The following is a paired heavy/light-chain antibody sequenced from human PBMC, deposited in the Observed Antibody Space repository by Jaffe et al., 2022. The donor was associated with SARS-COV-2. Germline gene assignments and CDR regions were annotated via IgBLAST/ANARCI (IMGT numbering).Light chain of an antibody. Sequence: DIQMTQSPSSLSASVGDRVTITCRASQSITGYLNWYQQKPGKAPKLLIYAVSGLQSGVPSRFSGSGSGTDFTLTISSLQPEDFATYSCQQSYSTPYTFGQGTKLEIK. CDR3: QQSYSTPYT. J-gene: IGKJ2*01. V-gene: IGKV1-39*01. CDR2: AVS. CDR1: QSITGY.
Heavy chain of an antibody. CDR1: DGSISSSDW. CDR3: AGVGPKGWFDP. V-gene: IGHV4-4*02. Sequence: QVQLQESGPGLVRPSGTLSLTCAVSDGSISSSDWWTWVRHAPGKGLEWIGEIYHSGRTNYNPSLKSRVSMSVDNSKNQFSLKLNSVTAADTAVYFCAGVGPKGWFDPWGQGTLVTVSS. J-gene: IGHJ5*02. CDR2: IYHSGRT.